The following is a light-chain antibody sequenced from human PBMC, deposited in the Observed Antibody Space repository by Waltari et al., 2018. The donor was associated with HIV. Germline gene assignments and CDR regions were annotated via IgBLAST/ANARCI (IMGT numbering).Light chain of an antibody. CDR1: SSDVGFYNF. J-gene: IGLJ3*02. CDR3: CSYAGTYTFEV. Sequence: QSALTQPRSVSGSPGQSVTISCTGTSSDVGFYNFVSWYQHHPGKAPRPLIYGVIQRPSGVPDRFSGSKSGTTASLTISGLQAEDEADYYCCSYAGTYTFEVFGGGTKLTVL. V-gene: IGLV2-11*01. CDR2: GVI.